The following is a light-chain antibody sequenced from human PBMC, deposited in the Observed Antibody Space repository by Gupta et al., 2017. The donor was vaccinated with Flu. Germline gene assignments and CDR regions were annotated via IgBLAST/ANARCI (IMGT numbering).Light chain of an antibody. J-gene: IGKJ5*01. CDR2: AAS. Sequence: TLSLSPGERATLSCRASQSVNNNYLAWDQQKPGQAPRLLSYAASSRAIGIPDRFSGSGSGTDFTLTIRSLEPEDFAVYYGQPSGSSHPCTFGQGTRLEIK. CDR1: QSVNNNY. CDR3: QPSGSSHPCT. V-gene: IGKV3-20*01.